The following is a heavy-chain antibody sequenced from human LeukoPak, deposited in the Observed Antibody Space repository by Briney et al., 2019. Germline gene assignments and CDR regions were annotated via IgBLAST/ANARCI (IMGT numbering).Heavy chain of an antibody. CDR2: ISAYNGHT. CDR1: GYTFTSYG. V-gene: IGHV1-18*01. CDR3: ARAGPLVVRGSVWFDP. J-gene: IGHJ5*02. Sequence: ASVKVSCKASGYTFTSYGISWVRQAPGQGLEWMGWISAYNGHTNYARNVQGRVTMTTDTSTSTAYMELTSLRSDDTAVYYCARAGPLVVRGSVWFDPWGQGTLVTVSS. D-gene: IGHD3-10*01.